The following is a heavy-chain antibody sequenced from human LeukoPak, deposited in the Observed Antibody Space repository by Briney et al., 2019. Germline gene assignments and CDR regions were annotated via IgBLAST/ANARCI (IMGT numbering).Heavy chain of an antibody. CDR1: GFTFSTYA. D-gene: IGHD3-9*01. V-gene: IGHV3-30*04. J-gene: IGHJ6*03. Sequence: GGSLRLSCAASGFTFSTYAMTWVRQAPGKGLEWVAVISYDGSNKYYADSVKGRFTISRDNSKNTLYLQMNSLRAEDTAVYYCAKDHGTGDYDILTGYDYYYYMDVWGKGTTVTVSS. CDR3: AKDHGTGDYDILTGYDYYYYMDV. CDR2: ISYDGSNK.